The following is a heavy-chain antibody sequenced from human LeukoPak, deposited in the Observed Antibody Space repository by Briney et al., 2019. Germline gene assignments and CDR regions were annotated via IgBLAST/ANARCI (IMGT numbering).Heavy chain of an antibody. CDR2: IRGSRGIA. CDR1: GFTLSSFA. CDR3: AKGLLEWPLYYYYMDV. Sequence: GGSLRLFCAASGFTLSSFAMTWDRLAPGKGLEWVSGIRGSRGIADYADSVKGRFTISRDNSKNTLYLDMNSLRAEDTALYYCAKGLLEWPLYYYYMDVWGKGTTVTVSS. V-gene: IGHV3-23*01. D-gene: IGHD3-3*01. J-gene: IGHJ6*03.